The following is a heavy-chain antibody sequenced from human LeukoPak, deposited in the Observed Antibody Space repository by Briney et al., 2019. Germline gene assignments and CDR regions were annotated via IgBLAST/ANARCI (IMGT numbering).Heavy chain of an antibody. D-gene: IGHD3-10*01. CDR3: ARESSGGTYSFDY. CDR1: GFTVSSNY. Sequence: PGGSLRLSCAASGFTVSSNYMSWVRQAPGKGLEWVSVIYSGGSTYYTDSVRGRFTISRDNSKNTLNLQMNSLRAEDTAVYYCARESSGGTYSFDYWGQGTLVTVSS. V-gene: IGHV3-53*01. CDR2: IYSGGST. J-gene: IGHJ4*02.